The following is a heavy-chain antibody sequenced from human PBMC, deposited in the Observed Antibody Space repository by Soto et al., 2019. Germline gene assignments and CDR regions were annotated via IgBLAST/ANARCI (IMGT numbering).Heavy chain of an antibody. CDR2: IYYSGSA. CDR1: GGSISSSSYY. CDR3: ARQQQLVDY. V-gene: IGHV4-39*01. D-gene: IGHD6-13*01. J-gene: IGHJ4*02. Sequence: KTSETLSLTCTVSGGSISSSSYYWGWIRQPPGKGLEWIGSIYYSGSAYYNPSLKSRITISVDTSKNQFSLKLSSVTAADTAVYYCARQQQLVDYWGQGTLVTV.